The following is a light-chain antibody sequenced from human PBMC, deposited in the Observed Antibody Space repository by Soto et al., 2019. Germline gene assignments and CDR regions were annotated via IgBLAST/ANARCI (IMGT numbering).Light chain of an antibody. Sequence: EIVMTPSPATLAVSPGERATLSCRASQSVRSHVAWYQQRPGQPPRLLIYGAYYRATVIPAMFSGSASGTDFTLTISSLESEDFAVYYCQQYDNWPPFTFGPGTKVDI. J-gene: IGKJ3*01. V-gene: IGKV3-15*01. CDR1: QSVRSH. CDR2: GAY. CDR3: QQYDNWPPFT.